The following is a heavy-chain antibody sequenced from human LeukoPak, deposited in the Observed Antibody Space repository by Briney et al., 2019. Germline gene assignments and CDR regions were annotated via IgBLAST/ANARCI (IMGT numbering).Heavy chain of an antibody. D-gene: IGHD6-19*01. CDR3: ARDRVAVAGFDY. V-gene: IGHV4-59*01. CDR2: IYYSGST. Sequence: SGTLSLTCTVSGVSISSYYWSWIRQPPGKGLEWIGYIYYSGSTNYNPSLKSRVTISVDTSKNQFSLKLSSVTAADTAVYYCARDRVAVAGFDYWGQGTLVTVSS. J-gene: IGHJ4*02. CDR1: GVSISSYY.